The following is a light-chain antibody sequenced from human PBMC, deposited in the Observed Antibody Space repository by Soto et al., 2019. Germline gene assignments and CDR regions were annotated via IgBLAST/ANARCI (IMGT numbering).Light chain of an antibody. Sequence: EIVLTQSPGTPSLSPGERATLSCRASQSVSSSYLAWYQQKPGRAPRLLIYTASNRATGIPDRFSGSGSGTDFTLTISRLEPEDFAVYYCQQYGSSGTFGQGTKVDIK. CDR1: QSVSSSY. V-gene: IGKV3-20*01. CDR3: QQYGSSGT. J-gene: IGKJ1*01. CDR2: TAS.